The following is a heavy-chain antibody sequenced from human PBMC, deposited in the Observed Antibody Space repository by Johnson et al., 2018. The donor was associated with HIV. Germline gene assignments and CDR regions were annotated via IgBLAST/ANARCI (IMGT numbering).Heavy chain of an antibody. CDR2: ITSTGITV. V-gene: IGHV3-11*04. CDR1: GFTFSDYY. CDR3: AKTYSGSNRDAFDI. Sequence: QMQLVESGGGLVKPGGSLRLSCAASGFTFSDYYMSWIRQAPGKGLEWVSYITSTGITVYYTDSVKGRFTISRDNSKNTLYLQMNSLRAEDTAVYYCAKTYSGSNRDAFDIWGQGTMVTVSS. D-gene: IGHD1-26*01. J-gene: IGHJ3*02.